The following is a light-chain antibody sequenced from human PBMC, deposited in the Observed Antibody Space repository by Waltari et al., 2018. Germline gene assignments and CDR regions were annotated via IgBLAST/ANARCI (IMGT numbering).Light chain of an antibody. Sequence: DIQMTQSPSSLSASVGDRVTLPCRASQGISNYLAWFQQKPGKAPKSLIYAASSLQSGGPSKFSGSGSGTDCTLTLSSLQPEEFATYYCQQYNSYPLPFGGGTKVEIK. V-gene: IGKV1-16*02. CDR2: AAS. CDR3: QQYNSYPLP. J-gene: IGKJ4*01. CDR1: QGISNY.